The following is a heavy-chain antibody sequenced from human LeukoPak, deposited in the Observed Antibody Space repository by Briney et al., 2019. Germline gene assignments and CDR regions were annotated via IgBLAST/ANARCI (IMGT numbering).Heavy chain of an antibody. D-gene: IGHD2-2*01. CDR1: GVSSFSTYE. Sequence: GGSLRLSCAASGVSSFSTYEMMWVRQAPGKGLDWVSYISNAGSTISYADSVKGRFTISRDNTKKSLYLQMNSVRVEDTAVYYCATRPYLGYCSSTSCYETDYWGQGTLVTVSS. V-gene: IGHV3-48*03. CDR2: ISNAGSTI. J-gene: IGHJ4*02. CDR3: ATRPYLGYCSSTSCYETDY.